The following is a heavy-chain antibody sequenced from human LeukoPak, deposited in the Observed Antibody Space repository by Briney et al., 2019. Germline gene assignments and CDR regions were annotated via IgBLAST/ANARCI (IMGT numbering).Heavy chain of an antibody. V-gene: IGHV3-33*06. CDR2: IWYDGSNK. CDR3: AKMGTGATYYFDY. D-gene: IGHD1-26*01. CDR1: GFTFSSYG. J-gene: IGHJ4*02. Sequence: PGGSLRLSCAASGFTFSSYGMHWVRQAPGKGLEWVAVIWYDGSNKNYADSVKGRFTISRDNSKNTLYLQMNSLRAEDTAVYYCAKMGTGATYYFDYWGQGSLVTVSS.